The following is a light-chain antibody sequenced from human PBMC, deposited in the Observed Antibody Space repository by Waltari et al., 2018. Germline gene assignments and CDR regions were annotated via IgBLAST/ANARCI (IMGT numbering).Light chain of an antibody. J-gene: IGKJ3*01. CDR2: AAS. CDR3: QQSYSGFT. Sequence: DIQMTQSPSSLSASVGGRVTITCRASQSISSYLNWYQQKPGKAPKLLIYAASSLQSGVPSRFSGSGSGTDFTLTISSLQPEDFATYYCQQSYSGFTFGPGTKVDIK. V-gene: IGKV1-39*01. CDR1: QSISSY.